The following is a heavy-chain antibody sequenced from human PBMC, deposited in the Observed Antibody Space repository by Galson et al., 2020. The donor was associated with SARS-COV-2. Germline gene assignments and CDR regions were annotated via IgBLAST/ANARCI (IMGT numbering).Heavy chain of an antibody. CDR2: TYYRSKWYN. CDR1: GTSVSSNSAA. Sequence: SQTLSLTCVISGTSVSSNSAAWNWIRQSPSRGLEWLGRTYYRSKWYNDYAVSVKSRIPINPDTSKNQFSLQLNSVTPEDTAVYYCARALLTGTNIVYYSGMDGWGQGTTVTVSS. J-gene: IGHJ6*02. CDR3: ARALLTGTNIVYYSGMDG. V-gene: IGHV6-1*01. D-gene: IGHD1-7*01.